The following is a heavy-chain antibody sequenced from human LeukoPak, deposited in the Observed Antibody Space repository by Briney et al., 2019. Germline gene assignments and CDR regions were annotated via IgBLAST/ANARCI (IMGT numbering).Heavy chain of an antibody. V-gene: IGHV3-30*02. D-gene: IGHD3-10*01. CDR2: IRYDGSNK. J-gene: IGHJ6*03. CDR3: AKVVGVRGVITYYYYYMDV. CDR1: GFTFSSYG. Sequence: GSLRLSCAASGFTFSSYGMHWVRQAPGKGLEWVAFIRYDGSNKYYADSVKGRFTISRDNSKNTLYLQMNSLRAEDTAVYYCAKVVGVRGVITYYYYYMDVWGKGTTVTISS.